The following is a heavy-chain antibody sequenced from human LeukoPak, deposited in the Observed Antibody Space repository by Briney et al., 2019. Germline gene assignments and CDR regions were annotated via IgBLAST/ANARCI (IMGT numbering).Heavy chain of an antibody. V-gene: IGHV3-7*01. CDR1: GFSFSSYW. CDR2: IKQDGSDK. J-gene: IGHJ4*02. Sequence: GGSLRLSCAASGFSFSSYWMSWVRQAPGKGLEWVANIKQDGSDKYSVDSVKGRFTISRDNSKNTLYLEMNSLRAEDTAVYYCAKDIGSYYDYWGQGILVTVSS. CDR3: AKDIGSYYDY. D-gene: IGHD3-10*01.